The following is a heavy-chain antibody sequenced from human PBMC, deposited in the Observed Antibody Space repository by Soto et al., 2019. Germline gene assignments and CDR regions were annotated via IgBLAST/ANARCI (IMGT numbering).Heavy chain of an antibody. J-gene: IGHJ4*02. V-gene: IGHV4-39*01. D-gene: IGHD2-21*02. CDR3: ARQRTSVVTQAYFDV. CDR1: GDSISSGSYY. CDR2: IYYSGST. Sequence: SETLALSCPVTGDSISSGSYYWGWMRRPRGKGLEWIGSIYYSGSTYNNPSLRSRVSMSIDTSKDQFSLKLKSVTAADTALYFCARQRTSVVTQAYFDVWGPGSLVTVSA.